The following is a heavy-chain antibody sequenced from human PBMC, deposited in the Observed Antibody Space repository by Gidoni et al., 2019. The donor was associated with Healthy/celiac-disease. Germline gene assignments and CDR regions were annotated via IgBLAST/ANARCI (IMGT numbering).Heavy chain of an antibody. V-gene: IGHV3-33*01. J-gene: IGHJ4*02. Sequence: VQLVESAEGVVQPGRSLRLSCATSGFTFRRYGMHWGRQAPGKGLEWVAVIWYDGSNKYYADSVKGRFTISRDNSKNTLYLQMNSLRAEDTDVYYCARGNHGGSYLGYYFDYWGQGTLVTVSS. CDR2: IWYDGSNK. D-gene: IGHD1-26*01. CDR3: ARGNHGGSYLGYYFDY. CDR1: GFTFRRYG.